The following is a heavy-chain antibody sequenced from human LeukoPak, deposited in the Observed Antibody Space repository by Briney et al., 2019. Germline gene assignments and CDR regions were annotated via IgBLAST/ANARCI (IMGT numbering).Heavy chain of an antibody. CDR1: GGSINRYY. CDR2: IYYSGST. V-gene: IGHV4-59*08. J-gene: IGHJ4*02. CDR3: ARHYGDYRYYFDY. Sequence: SSETLSLTCTVSGGSINRYYWNWIRQPPGKGLEWIGYIYYSGSTNYNPSLKSRVTISVDTSKNQFSLKLSSVTAADTAVYYCARHYGDYRYYFDYWGQGTLVTVSS. D-gene: IGHD4-17*01.